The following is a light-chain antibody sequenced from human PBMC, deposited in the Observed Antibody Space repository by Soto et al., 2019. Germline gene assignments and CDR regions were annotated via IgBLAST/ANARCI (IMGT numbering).Light chain of an antibody. J-gene: IGKJ2*01. CDR2: DAS. CDR3: QQYNSYSPYI. CDR1: QSMSGS. V-gene: IGKV1-5*01. Sequence: DTQMTQSPSTLSAFVGERVTITCRASQSMSGSLAWYQQKPGKAPKLLIYDASYLKCGVPSRFSGSGSGTAFTLTSSSLHPDDFATYYCQQYNSYSPYIFGQGTKLEIK.